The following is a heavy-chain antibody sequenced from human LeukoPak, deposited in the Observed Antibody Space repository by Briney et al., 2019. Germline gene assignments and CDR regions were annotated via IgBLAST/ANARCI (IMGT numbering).Heavy chain of an antibody. Sequence: GGSLRLSCAASGFTFNNYAMSWVRQAPGKGLEWVSAISRRGSDTNYADSVKGRFTISRDNSKNTVDLQMNSLRAEDTAVYYCAKDGDYGGWYFDLWGRGTVVTVSS. D-gene: IGHD4-23*01. CDR3: AKDGDYGGWYFDL. J-gene: IGHJ2*01. V-gene: IGHV3-23*01. CDR1: GFTFNNYA. CDR2: ISRRGSDT.